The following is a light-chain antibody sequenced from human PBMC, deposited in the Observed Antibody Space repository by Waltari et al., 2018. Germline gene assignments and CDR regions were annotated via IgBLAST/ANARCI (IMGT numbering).Light chain of an antibody. CDR3: MQGTHWPRT. V-gene: IGKV2-30*02. CDR1: QSLVHSDGKTD. Sequence: DVVMTQSPLSLPVILGQPASISCRASQSLVHSDGKTDLNWFQQRPGQSPRRLIYKVSNRDSGVPDRFSASGSGTDFTLKISRVEAEDVGVYYCMQGTHWPRTFGQGTKLEI. CDR2: KVS. J-gene: IGKJ2*01.